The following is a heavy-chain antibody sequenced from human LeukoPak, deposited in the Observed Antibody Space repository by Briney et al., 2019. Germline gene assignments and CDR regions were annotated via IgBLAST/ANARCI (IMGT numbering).Heavy chain of an antibody. J-gene: IGHJ1*01. D-gene: IGHD2-8*01. CDR1: GFSFGNAW. CDR3: TTDKINEI. CDR2: IKSKTDGGTT. V-gene: IGHV3-15*01. Sequence: PGGSLRLSCAASGFSFGNAWLSWVRQAPGKGLEWVGRIKSKTDGGTTDYGAPVKGRFTISRDDSENTLHLQMNSLKTEDTAVYYCTTDKINEIWGQGILVTVSS.